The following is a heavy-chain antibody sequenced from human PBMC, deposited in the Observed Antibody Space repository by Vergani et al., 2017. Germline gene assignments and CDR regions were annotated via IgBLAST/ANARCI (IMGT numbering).Heavy chain of an antibody. CDR1: GFTFDDYA. V-gene: IGHV3-21*01. CDR3: ARDLPFDY. J-gene: IGHJ4*02. CDR2: ISSSSSYI. Sequence: EVQLVESGGGLVQPGRSLRLSCAASGFTFDDYAMHWVRQAPGKGLEWVSSISSSSSYIYYADSVKGRFTISRDNAKNSLYLQMNSLRAEDTAVYYCARDLPFDYWGQGTLVTVSS.